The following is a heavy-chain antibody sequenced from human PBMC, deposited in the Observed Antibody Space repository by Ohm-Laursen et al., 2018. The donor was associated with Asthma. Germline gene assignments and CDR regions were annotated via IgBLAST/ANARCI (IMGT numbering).Heavy chain of an antibody. CDR1: GFTFNKHH. CDR3: ARGRTDSSL. Sequence: LALTCAASGFTFNKHHMSWIRQAPGKGLEWVSYISSSSSYTNYADSVKGRFTISRDNAKNSLYLQMNSLRAEDTAVYYCARGRTDSSLWGQGTLVTVSS. J-gene: IGHJ4*02. D-gene: IGHD3-22*01. CDR2: ISSSSSYT. V-gene: IGHV3-11*06.